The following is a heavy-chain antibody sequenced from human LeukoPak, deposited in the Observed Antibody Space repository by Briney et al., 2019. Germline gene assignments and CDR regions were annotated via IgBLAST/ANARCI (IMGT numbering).Heavy chain of an antibody. V-gene: IGHV3-23*01. Sequence: GGSLRLSCAASGFTFSSYAMSWVRQAPGKGLEWVSAISGSGGSTYYADSVKGRFTISRDNAKNSLYLQMNSLRAEGTAVYYCARVYYGDYVSPLAYWGQGTLVTVSS. CDR2: ISGSGGST. J-gene: IGHJ4*02. CDR3: ARVYYGDYVSPLAY. D-gene: IGHD4-17*01. CDR1: GFTFSSYA.